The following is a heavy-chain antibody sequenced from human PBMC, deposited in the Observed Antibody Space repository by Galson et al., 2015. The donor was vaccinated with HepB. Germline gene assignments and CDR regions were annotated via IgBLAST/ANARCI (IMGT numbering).Heavy chain of an antibody. J-gene: IGHJ6*02. Sequence: SLRLSCAASGFTFSSYAMSWVRQAPGKGLEWVSSISGRGGNTYYTDSVKGRFTISRDSSKKMVYLPMNSLRAEDTALYYCGKDPVRASYRPYGMDVWGQGTTVTVSS. CDR2: ISGRGGNT. CDR1: GFTFSSYA. V-gene: IGHV3-23*01. D-gene: IGHD5-18*01. CDR3: GKDPVRASYRPYGMDV.